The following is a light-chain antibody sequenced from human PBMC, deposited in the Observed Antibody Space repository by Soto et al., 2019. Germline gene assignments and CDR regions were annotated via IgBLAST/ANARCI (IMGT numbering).Light chain of an antibody. J-gene: IGKJ5*01. CDR3: QQYGNSPPIT. CDR1: QSVNSY. CDR2: DAS. V-gene: IGKV3-11*01. Sequence: EMALTQYPSTLSLSPGERATLSCRASQSVNSYLAWYQQKPGQAPRLLMYDASNRATGIPARFSGSGSGTDFTLTISSLEPEDFAVYYCQQYGNSPPITFGPGIRLENK.